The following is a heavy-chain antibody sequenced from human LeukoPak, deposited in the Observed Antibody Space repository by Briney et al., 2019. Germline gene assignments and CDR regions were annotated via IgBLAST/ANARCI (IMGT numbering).Heavy chain of an antibody. CDR2: MSGSGGHM. D-gene: IGHD3-22*01. V-gene: IGHV3-23*01. CDR3: AKVVDYYDSLDYFDY. CDR1: GFTFSNYG. J-gene: IGHJ4*02. Sequence: GGSLRLSCAASGFTFSNYGMSWVHQAPGKGLEWVSAMSGSGGHMYYTDSVKGRFTISRDNSKNTLYLQMNSLRAEDTAVYYCAKVVDYYDSLDYFDYWGQGTLVTVSS.